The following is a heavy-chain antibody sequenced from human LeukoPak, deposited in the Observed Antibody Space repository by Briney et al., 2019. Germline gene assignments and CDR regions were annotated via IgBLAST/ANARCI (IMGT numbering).Heavy chain of an antibody. CDR1: GFTFSSYG. V-gene: IGHV3-33*01. Sequence: QSGGSLRLSCAASGFTFSSYGMHWVRQAPGKGLEWVAVIWYDGSNKYYADSVKGRFTISRDNSKNTLYLQMNSLRAEDTAVYYCARARPSHYYGMDVWGQGTTVTVSS. J-gene: IGHJ6*02. CDR2: IWYDGSNK. CDR3: ARARPSHYYGMDV.